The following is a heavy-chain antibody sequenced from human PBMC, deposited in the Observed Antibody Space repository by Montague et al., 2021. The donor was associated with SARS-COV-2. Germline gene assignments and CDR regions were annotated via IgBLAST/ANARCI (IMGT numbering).Heavy chain of an antibody. V-gene: IGHV4-4*07. D-gene: IGHD3-10*01. CDR3: ARDRFDFGAGRQGTIDV. CDR2: THVTGKT. CDR1: GDSITNHY. J-gene: IGHJ4*02. Sequence: SETLSLTCSVSGDSITNHYWSWIRQPAGKGLEWIGRTHVTGKTNFSPFFSSRLTMSADTSKNQFSLKLTSVTAADTAIYFCARDRFDFGAGRQGTIDVWGQGTLVTVSS.